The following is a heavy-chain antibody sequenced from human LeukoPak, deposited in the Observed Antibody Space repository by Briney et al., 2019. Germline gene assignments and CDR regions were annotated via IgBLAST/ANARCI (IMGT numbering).Heavy chain of an antibody. D-gene: IGHD5-18*01. V-gene: IGHV3-30*02. Sequence: PGGSLRLSCAASGFTFSSYGMHWVRQAPGKGLEWVAFIRYDGSNKYYADSVKGRFTISRDNAKNSLYLQMNSLRAEDTAVYYCARDLRMDTAMVYGYWGQGTLVTVSS. CDR3: ARDLRMDTAMVYGY. J-gene: IGHJ4*02. CDR2: IRYDGSNK. CDR1: GFTFSSYG.